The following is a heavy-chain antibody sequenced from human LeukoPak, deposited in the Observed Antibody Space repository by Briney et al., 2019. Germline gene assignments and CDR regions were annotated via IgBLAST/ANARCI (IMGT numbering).Heavy chain of an antibody. J-gene: IGHJ5*02. CDR2: IRSKAYGGTT. V-gene: IGHV3-49*04. CDR1: GFTFGDYA. D-gene: IGHD3-3*01. Sequence: GGSLRLSCTASGFTFGDYAMSWVRQAPGKGLEWVGFIRSKAYGGTTEYAASVKGRFTISRDDSKSIAYLQMNSLKTEDTAVYYCTREQSHYDFWSGYYMAWFDPWGQGTLVTVSS. CDR3: TREQSHYDFWSGYYMAWFDP.